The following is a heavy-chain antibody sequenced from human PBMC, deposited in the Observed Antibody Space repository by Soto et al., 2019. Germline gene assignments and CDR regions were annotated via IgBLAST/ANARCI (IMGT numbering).Heavy chain of an antibody. CDR1: GFTFSNYA. V-gene: IGHV3-23*01. D-gene: IGHD6-13*01. J-gene: IGHJ4*02. CDR3: AKDQGSSWYEIDY. Sequence: EVQLLESGGGLVQPGGSLRLSCAASGFTFSNYAVTWVRQAPGKWLEWVSTISGSGGSTYYADYVKGRFTISRDNSKNTLYLQMNSLRAEDKAVYYCAKDQGSSWYEIDYWGQGTLVTVSS. CDR2: ISGSGGST.